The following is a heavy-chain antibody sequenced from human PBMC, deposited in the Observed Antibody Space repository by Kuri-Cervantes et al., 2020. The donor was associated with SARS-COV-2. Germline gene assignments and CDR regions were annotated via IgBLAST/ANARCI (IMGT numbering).Heavy chain of an antibody. V-gene: IGHV5-51*01. CDR1: GYSFTSYW. Sequence: KVSCKGSGYSFTSYWIGWVRQMPGKGLEWMGIIYPGDSDTRYSPSFQGQATISADKSISTAYLQWSSLKASDTAMYYCARHPTGTTPLYYYGMDVWGQGNTV. D-gene: IGHD1-1*01. CDR3: ARHPTGTTPLYYYGMDV. CDR2: IYPGDSDT. J-gene: IGHJ6*01.